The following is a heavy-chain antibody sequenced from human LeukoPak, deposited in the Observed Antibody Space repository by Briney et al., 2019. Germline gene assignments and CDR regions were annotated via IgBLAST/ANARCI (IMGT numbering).Heavy chain of an antibody. Sequence: SETLSLTCTASGGSISSSSYYWGWIRQPPGKGLEWIGSIYYSGSTYYNPSLKSRVTISVDTSKNQFSLKLSSVTAADTAVYYCASQWLVPFHYWGQGTLVTVSS. CDR1: GGSISSSSYY. V-gene: IGHV4-39*01. D-gene: IGHD6-19*01. J-gene: IGHJ4*02. CDR3: ASQWLVPFHY. CDR2: IYYSGST.